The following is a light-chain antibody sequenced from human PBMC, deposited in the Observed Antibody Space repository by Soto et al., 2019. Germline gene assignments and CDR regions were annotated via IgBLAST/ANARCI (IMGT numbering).Light chain of an antibody. Sequence: QSVLTQPPSASGTPGQRVTISCSGSSSNIGSNNVNWYQQLPGTAPKLLIYKNNQRPSGVPDRFFGSKSGTSASLAISGLQSEDEADYYCSSFAGSPVVFGGGTQLTVL. CDR1: SSNIGSNN. CDR3: SSFAGSPVV. J-gene: IGLJ2*01. CDR2: KNN. V-gene: IGLV1-44*01.